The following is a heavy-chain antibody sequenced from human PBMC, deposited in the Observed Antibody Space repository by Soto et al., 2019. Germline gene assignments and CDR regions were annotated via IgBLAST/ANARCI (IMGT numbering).Heavy chain of an antibody. V-gene: IGHV3-72*01. CDR3: TRGYSGIDIYAFDI. CDR2: SGNKANSDTK. J-gene: IGHJ3*02. D-gene: IGHD1-26*01. Sequence: GSLSVSRGAPGSSLSDHYVAWVRQAPGRGLEWVGRSGNKANSDTKEYGSSVKGRFTISRDDSKSSMYLQMNSPKTEDTAVYYCTRGYSGIDIYAFDIWGQGTLVTVSS. CDR1: GSSLSDHY.